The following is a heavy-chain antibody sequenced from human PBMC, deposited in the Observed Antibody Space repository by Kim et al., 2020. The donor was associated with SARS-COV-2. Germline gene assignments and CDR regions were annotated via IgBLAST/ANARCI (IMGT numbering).Heavy chain of an antibody. Sequence: YADSVEGRFTISRDNPKNAVYLQMNSLRVEGTAVYFCARDRGGTGAVFDYWGQGTLVTVSS. J-gene: IGHJ4*02. D-gene: IGHD3-16*01. CDR3: ARDRGGTGAVFDY. V-gene: IGHV3-53*01.